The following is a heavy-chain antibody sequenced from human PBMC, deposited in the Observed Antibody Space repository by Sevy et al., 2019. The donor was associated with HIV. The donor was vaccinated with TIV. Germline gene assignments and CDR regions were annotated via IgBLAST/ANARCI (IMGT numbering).Heavy chain of an antibody. V-gene: IGHV3-30*03. CDR2: ISYDGSSK. J-gene: IGHJ3*02. CDR3: ARESVSYYDFWSGHDALDI. CDR1: GFNFSSYG. Sequence: GGSLRLSCAASGFNFSSYGMHWVRQAPGKGLEWVAVISYDGSSKYCAESLKGRFTISRDNSKNTLYLQINSLRVEDTAVYYCARESVSYYDFWSGHDALDIWGQGTMVTVSS. D-gene: IGHD3-3*01.